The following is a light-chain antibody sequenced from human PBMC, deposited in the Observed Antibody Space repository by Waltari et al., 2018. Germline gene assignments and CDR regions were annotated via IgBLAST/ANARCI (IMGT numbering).Light chain of an antibody. V-gene: IGKV3-11*01. CDR2: DAS. CDR1: QSVINY. Sequence: EIVLTQSPATLSLSPGERATLSCRASQSVINYLAWYHQKPGQAPRLLIYDASNRATDIPARFSGSGSGTDFTLTISSLEPEDFAVYYCQQRSNWPLITFGQGTRLEIK. J-gene: IGKJ5*01. CDR3: QQRSNWPLIT.